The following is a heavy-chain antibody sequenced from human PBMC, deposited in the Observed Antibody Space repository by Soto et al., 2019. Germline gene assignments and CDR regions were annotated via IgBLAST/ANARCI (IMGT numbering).Heavy chain of an antibody. J-gene: IGHJ4*02. V-gene: IGHV1-3*01. CDR3: ARDVNYYDSSGPLGQFDY. CDR1: GYTFTSYA. Sequence: ASLRVSCKASGYTFTSYAMHWVRQAPGQRLEWMGWINAGNGNTKYSQKFQGRVTITRDTSASTAYMELSSLRSEDTAVYYCARDVNYYDSSGPLGQFDYRGQGTVVTV. CDR2: INAGNGNT. D-gene: IGHD3-22*01.